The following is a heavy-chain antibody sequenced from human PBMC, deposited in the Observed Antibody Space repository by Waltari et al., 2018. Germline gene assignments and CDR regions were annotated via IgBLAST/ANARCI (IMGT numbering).Heavy chain of an antibody. Sequence: QVQLQESGPGLVKPSQTLSLTCTVSGGSISSGSYYWSWIRQPAGKGLEWIGRIYTSGSTYYNPSLTSRVTISVDTSKNQFSLKLSSVTAADTAVYYCARDIERFDPWGQGTLVTVSS. V-gene: IGHV4-61*02. CDR2: IYTSGST. CDR3: ARDIERFDP. J-gene: IGHJ5*02. CDR1: GGSISSGSYY.